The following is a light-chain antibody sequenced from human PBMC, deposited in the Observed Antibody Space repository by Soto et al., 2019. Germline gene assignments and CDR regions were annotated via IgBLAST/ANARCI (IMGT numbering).Light chain of an antibody. J-gene: IGKJ4*01. Sequence: EIVLTQSPATLSLSPGERATLSCRASQSVIHYLAWYQQKPGQAPRLLIYDASNRATGIPARFSGSGSGTYFTLTISSLEPEDFAVYYCQQRSNWPLLTFGGGTKVEIK. V-gene: IGKV3-11*01. CDR2: DAS. CDR3: QQRSNWPLLT. CDR1: QSVIHY.